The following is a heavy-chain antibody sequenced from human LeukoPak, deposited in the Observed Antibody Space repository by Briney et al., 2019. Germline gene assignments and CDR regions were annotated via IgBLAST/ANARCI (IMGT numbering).Heavy chain of an antibody. CDR2: ISGSGGST. V-gene: IGHV3-23*01. CDR3: AKDLAQQWLIVFDY. D-gene: IGHD6-19*01. CDR1: GFTFSSYA. J-gene: IGHJ4*02. Sequence: PGGSLRLSCAASGFTFSSYAMGWVRQSPGKRLEWVAAISGSGGSTYYADSVKGRFTISRDNSKNTLYLQMNSLRAEDTAVYYCAKDLAQQWLIVFDYWGQGTLVTVCS.